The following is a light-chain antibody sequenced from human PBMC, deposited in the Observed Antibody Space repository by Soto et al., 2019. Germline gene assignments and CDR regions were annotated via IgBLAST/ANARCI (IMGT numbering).Light chain of an antibody. CDR3: NSYGGTNNYVV. J-gene: IGLJ2*01. Sequence: SALTQPASVSGSPGQSITISCTGTSGDIGSYNRVSWYQQHPGKAPKLIIYDVNKRPSGVPDRFSGSKSGNTASLTVSGLQAEDEADYFCNSYGGTNNYVVFGGGTKLTVL. CDR2: DVN. CDR1: SGDIGSYNR. V-gene: IGLV2-8*01.